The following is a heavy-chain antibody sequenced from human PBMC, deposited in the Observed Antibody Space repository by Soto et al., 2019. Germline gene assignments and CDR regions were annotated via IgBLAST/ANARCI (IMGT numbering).Heavy chain of an antibody. CDR3: ARTKGAVAFDI. V-gene: IGHV3-7*01. Sequence: EVQLVESWGGLVQPGGSQRLSCAASGFTFNNYWMSWVRQAPGKGLEWVANIKEDGDDKYYVDSVKGRFTISRDNTENSLYLQMNSLRAEDTAVYYCARTKGAVAFDIWGQGTMVTVSS. CDR2: IKEDGDDK. D-gene: IGHD3-16*01. J-gene: IGHJ3*02. CDR1: GFTFNNYW.